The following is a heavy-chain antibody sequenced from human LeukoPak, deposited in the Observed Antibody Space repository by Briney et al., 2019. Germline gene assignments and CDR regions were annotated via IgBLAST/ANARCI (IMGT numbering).Heavy chain of an antibody. Sequence: ASVNVSCKASGGTFSSYAISWVRQAPGQGLEWMGGIIPIFGTANYAQKFQGRVTITADESTSTAYMELSSLRSEDTAVYYCARGSLSYYDSSGYYSHAFDIWGQGTMVTVSS. J-gene: IGHJ3*02. CDR2: IIPIFGTA. V-gene: IGHV1-69*13. D-gene: IGHD3-22*01. CDR1: GGTFSSYA. CDR3: ARGSLSYYDSSGYYSHAFDI.